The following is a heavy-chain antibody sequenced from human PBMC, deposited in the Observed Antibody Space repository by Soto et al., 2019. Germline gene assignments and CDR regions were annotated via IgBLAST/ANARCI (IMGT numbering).Heavy chain of an antibody. D-gene: IGHD5-12*01. CDR1: GCTFTSYG. CDR2: ISAYNGNT. CDR3: ARDPHRDGYALVFDY. Sequence: QVQLVQSGAEVKKPGASVKISCKASGCTFTSYGISWVRQAPGQGLEWMGWISAYNGNTNYAQKLQGRVTMTTDTSTNTAYMELRSLRSDDTAVYYCARDPHRDGYALVFDYWGQGTLVTVSS. J-gene: IGHJ4*02. V-gene: IGHV1-18*01.